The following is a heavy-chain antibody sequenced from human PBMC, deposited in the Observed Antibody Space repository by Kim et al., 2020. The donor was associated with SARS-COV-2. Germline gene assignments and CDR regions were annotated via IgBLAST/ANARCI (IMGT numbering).Heavy chain of an antibody. V-gene: IGHV5-51*01. CDR3: ARRGGAFDI. Sequence: GESLKISCKGSGYSFSTYWIGWVRQVPGKGLEWMGIIYPRDSDTRYSPSFQGQVTISADKTISTAYLKWSSLKASDTAMYYCARRGGAFDIWGQGTMVTVSS. J-gene: IGHJ3*02. CDR2: IYPRDSDT. CDR1: GYSFSTYW. D-gene: IGHD3-16*01.